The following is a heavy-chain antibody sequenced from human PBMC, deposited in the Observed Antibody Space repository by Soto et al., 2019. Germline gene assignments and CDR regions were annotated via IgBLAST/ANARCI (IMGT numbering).Heavy chain of an antibody. CDR1: GCTFNSYW. D-gene: IGHD6-13*01. J-gene: IGHJ5*02. Sequence: GVSLRRSCSAAGCTFNSYWMSWLRQTPGKGLDWVANIKQDGGEKHYVDPVKGRFTISRGNAKNSLHLQMNSLRVEDTGVYYCARDGPPYSPTSGWLGPWRQGTMVIVSS. V-gene: IGHV3-7*01. CDR2: IKQDGGEK. CDR3: ARDGPPYSPTSGWLGP.